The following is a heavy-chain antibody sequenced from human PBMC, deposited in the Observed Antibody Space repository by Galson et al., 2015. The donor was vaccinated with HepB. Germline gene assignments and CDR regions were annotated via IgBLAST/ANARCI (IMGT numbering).Heavy chain of an antibody. CDR3: ARDYGPYYYGSGSDF. CDR1: GFTFDDHA. D-gene: IGHD3-10*01. Sequence: SLSLSCAASGFTFDDHAMHWVRQAPGKGLEWVSGITWNSASRGYADSVKGRFTISRDNAKNSLYLQMDGLRIEDSAFYYCARDYGPYYYGSGSDFWGQGTLVTVSS. CDR2: ITWNSASR. V-gene: IGHV3-9*01. J-gene: IGHJ4*02.